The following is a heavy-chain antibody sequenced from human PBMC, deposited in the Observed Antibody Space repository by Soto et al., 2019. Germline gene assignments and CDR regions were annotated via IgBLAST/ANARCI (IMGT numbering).Heavy chain of an antibody. CDR2: IYYSGST. Sequence: SETLSLTCTVSGGSVSSGSYYWSWIRQPPGKGLEWIGYIYYSGSTNYNPSLKSRVTISVDTSKNQFSLKLSSVTAADTAVYYCARTYGSGNWFDPWGQGTLVTVSS. V-gene: IGHV4-61*01. CDR3: ARTYGSGNWFDP. D-gene: IGHD3-10*01. J-gene: IGHJ5*02. CDR1: GGSVSSGSYY.